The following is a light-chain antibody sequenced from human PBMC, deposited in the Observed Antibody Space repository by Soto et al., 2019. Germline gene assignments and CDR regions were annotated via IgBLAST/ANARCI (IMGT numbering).Light chain of an antibody. Sequence: QSVLTQPPSVSGAPGQRVTISCTGSSSNIGAGFDVHWYQQLPGRAPKLLIYGNSNRPSGVPDRFSGSKSGTSASLAITGLQAEDEADYYCQSYDSSLRDSRVFGGGTKLTVL. CDR2: GNS. V-gene: IGLV1-40*01. J-gene: IGLJ3*02. CDR3: QSYDSSLRDSRV. CDR1: SSNIGAGFD.